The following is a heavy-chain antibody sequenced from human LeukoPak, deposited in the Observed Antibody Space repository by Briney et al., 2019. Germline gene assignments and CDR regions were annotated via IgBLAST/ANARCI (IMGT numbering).Heavy chain of an antibody. V-gene: IGHV4-31*03. CDR3: ARTRINLVGATTGGTSWFDP. D-gene: IGHD1-26*01. Sequence: PSQTLSLTCTVSGGSISSGGYYWSWIRQHPGKGLEWIGYIYYSGSTYYNPSLKSRVTISVDTSKNQFFLKLRSVTAADTAVYYCARTRINLVGATTGGTSWFDPWGQGTLVTVSS. J-gene: IGHJ5*02. CDR2: IYYSGST. CDR1: GGSISSGGYY.